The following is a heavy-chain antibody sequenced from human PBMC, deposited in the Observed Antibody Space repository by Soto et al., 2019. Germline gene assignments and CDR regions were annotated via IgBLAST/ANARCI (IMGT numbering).Heavy chain of an antibody. V-gene: IGHV1-69*01. CDR3: XXMVGTRQXYDSSGPDLXDY. CDR2: IIPIFGTA. J-gene: IGHJ4*02. Sequence: QVQLVQSGAEVKKPGSSVKVSCKASGGTFSSYAISWVRQAPGQGLEWMGGIIPIFGTANYAQKFQGRVTITADEXXXXXXXXXXXXXXXXXXXXXXXXMVGTRQXYDSSGPDLXDYWGQGTLVTVSS. D-gene: IGHD3-22*01. CDR1: GGTFSSYA.